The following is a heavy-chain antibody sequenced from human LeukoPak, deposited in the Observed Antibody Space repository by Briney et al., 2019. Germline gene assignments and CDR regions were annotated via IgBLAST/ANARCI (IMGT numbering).Heavy chain of an antibody. V-gene: IGHV3-21*06. J-gene: IGHJ4*02. CDR1: GFTFSSLA. CDR3: ASLPWLVRWIYY. Sequence: GGSLRLSCVGSGFTFSSLAMNWVRQAPGKGLEWVSSISNDGSDIHYVDSVKGRFTISRDNARNSLYLQVNNLRAEDTAVYFCASLPWLVRWIYYWGQGTLVTVSS. D-gene: IGHD6-19*01. CDR2: ISNDGSDI.